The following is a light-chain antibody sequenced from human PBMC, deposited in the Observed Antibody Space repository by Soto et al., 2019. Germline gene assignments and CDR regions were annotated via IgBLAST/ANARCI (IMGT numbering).Light chain of an antibody. CDR2: DAS. Sequence: VLTQSPATLSLSPLERATLSCRASLNVNSYLAWYQQKPGQAPRLLIYDASNRAAGIPARFSGSGSGTDFTLTISSLEPEDFAIYYCQQRQYWPPITFGQGTRLEIK. CDR3: QQRQYWPPIT. CDR1: LNVNSY. J-gene: IGKJ5*01. V-gene: IGKV3-11*01.